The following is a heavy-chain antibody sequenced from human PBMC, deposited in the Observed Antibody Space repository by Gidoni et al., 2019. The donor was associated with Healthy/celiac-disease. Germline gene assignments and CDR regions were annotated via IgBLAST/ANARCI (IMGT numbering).Heavy chain of an antibody. Sequence: QVQLVQSGAEVKKPGASVTVSCKASGYTFTSYDINWVRQATGQGLEWMGWMNPNSGNTGYAQKFQGRVTMTRNTSISTAYMELSSLRSEDTAVYYCARAPLHCSSTSCYSLWYFDLWGRGTLVTVSS. CDR1: GYTFTSYD. CDR2: MNPNSGNT. CDR3: ARAPLHCSSTSCYSLWYFDL. J-gene: IGHJ2*01. D-gene: IGHD2-2*01. V-gene: IGHV1-8*01.